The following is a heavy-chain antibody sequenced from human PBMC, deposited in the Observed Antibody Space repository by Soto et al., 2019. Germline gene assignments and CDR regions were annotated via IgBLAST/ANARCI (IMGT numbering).Heavy chain of an antibody. CDR2: IYSGGST. Sequence: GGSLRLSCAASGFIVSSNYMNWVRQAPGKGLEWVSVIYSGGSTYYADSVKGRFTISRDNSKNTLYLQMNSLRAEDTAVYYCARAPLVYYYGMDLWGQGTTVTVSS. CDR1: GFIVSSNY. J-gene: IGHJ6*02. V-gene: IGHV3-53*01. CDR3: ARAPLVYYYGMDL. D-gene: IGHD2-2*01.